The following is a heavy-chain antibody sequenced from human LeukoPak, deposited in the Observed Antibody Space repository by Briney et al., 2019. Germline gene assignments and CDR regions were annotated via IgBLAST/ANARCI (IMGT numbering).Heavy chain of an antibody. J-gene: IGHJ3*01. Sequence: GESLKISCKGSGYSFTSYWIGWVRQMPGKGLGWMGIIYPGDSDTRYSPSFQGQVTISADKSISTAYLQWSSLKASDTAMYYCARGGTYCSGGSCYWSFWGQGTMVTVSS. CDR3: ARGGTYCSGGSCYWSF. V-gene: IGHV5-51*01. CDR1: GYSFTSYW. D-gene: IGHD2-15*01. CDR2: IYPGDSDT.